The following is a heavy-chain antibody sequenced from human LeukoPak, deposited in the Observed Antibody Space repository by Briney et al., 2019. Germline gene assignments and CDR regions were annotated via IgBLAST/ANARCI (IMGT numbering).Heavy chain of an antibody. D-gene: IGHD2-2*01. Sequence: SETLSLTCTVSGGSISSYYWSWIRQPPGKGLEWIEHIYYSGSTNYNPSLKSRVTISVDTSKNQFSLKLSSVTAADTAVYYCARQVDCSSASCYVLEPYFDYWGQGTLVTVSS. J-gene: IGHJ4*02. CDR3: ARQVDCSSASCYVLEPYFDY. V-gene: IGHV4-59*01. CDR1: GGSISSYY. CDR2: IYYSGST.